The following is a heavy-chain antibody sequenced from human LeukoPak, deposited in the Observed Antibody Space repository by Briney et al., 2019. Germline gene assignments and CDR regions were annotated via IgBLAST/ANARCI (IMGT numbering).Heavy chain of an antibody. J-gene: IGHJ4*02. Sequence: SETLSLTFGVYGGSLSGYYWSWIRQPPGKGLEWIGEINHSGSTNYNPSLKSRVTIIVDTSKKELSLKVRSVTAADTAVYYCARRKSGYYSDFDYWGQGTLVTVSS. V-gene: IGHV4-34*01. CDR1: GGSLSGYY. CDR3: ARRKSGYYSDFDY. CDR2: INHSGST. D-gene: IGHD3-3*01.